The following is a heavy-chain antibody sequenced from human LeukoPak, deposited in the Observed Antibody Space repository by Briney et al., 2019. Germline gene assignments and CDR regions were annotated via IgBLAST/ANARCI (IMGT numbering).Heavy chain of an antibody. V-gene: IGHV3-9*01. Sequence: GGSLRLSCAASGFTFDDYAMHWVRQAPGKGLEWVSGISWNSGSMGYADSVKGRFTISRDNAKNSLYLQMNSLRAEDTALYYCARDLNGDYGDNDYWGQGTLVTVSS. D-gene: IGHD4-17*01. CDR1: GFTFDDYA. CDR2: ISWNSGSM. J-gene: IGHJ4*02. CDR3: ARDLNGDYGDNDY.